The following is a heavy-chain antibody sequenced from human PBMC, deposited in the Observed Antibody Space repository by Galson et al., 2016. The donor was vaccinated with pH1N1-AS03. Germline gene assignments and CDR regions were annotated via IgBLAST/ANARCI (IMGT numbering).Heavy chain of an antibody. Sequence: QSGAEVKKPGESLKISCKGSGYRFTNYWIGWVRQMLGKGLEWMGIIYPGNSDSRYNKSFQGQVTISADTSISTVYLQWSSLQASDTAMYYCARPRLNYFDNWGQGTLVTVSS. CDR2: IYPGNSDS. D-gene: IGHD3-16*01. J-gene: IGHJ4*02. CDR3: ARPRLNYFDN. CDR1: GYRFTNYW. V-gene: IGHV5-51*03.